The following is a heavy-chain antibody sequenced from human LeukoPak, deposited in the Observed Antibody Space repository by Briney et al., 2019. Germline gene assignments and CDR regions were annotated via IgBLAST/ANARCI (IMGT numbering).Heavy chain of an antibody. CDR1: GYTFTSYA. D-gene: IGHD3-22*01. J-gene: IGHJ4*02. CDR2: INTNTGNP. CDR3: ARGESLAWYYYDSSGYSPFDY. Sequence: ASVKVSCKASGYTFTSYAMNWVRQAPGQGLEWMGWINTNTGNPTYAQGFTGRFVFSLDTSVSTAYLQISSLKAEDTAVYYCARGESLAWYYYDSSGYSPFDYWGQGTLVTVSS. V-gene: IGHV7-4-1*02.